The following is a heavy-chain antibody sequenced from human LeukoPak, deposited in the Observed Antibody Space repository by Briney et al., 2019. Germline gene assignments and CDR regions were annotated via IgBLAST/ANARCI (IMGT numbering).Heavy chain of an antibody. V-gene: IGHV3-66*01. CDR1: GFTVNTNY. D-gene: IGHD4-17*01. Sequence: PGGSLRLSCAASGFTVNTNYMSWVRQAPGKGLEWVSIMHSVGTTYYADSVKGRFTISRDNAKNSLYLQMDSLRDEDTAVYYCARDRDYAFDYWGQGTLVTVSS. J-gene: IGHJ4*02. CDR2: MHSVGTT. CDR3: ARDRDYAFDY.